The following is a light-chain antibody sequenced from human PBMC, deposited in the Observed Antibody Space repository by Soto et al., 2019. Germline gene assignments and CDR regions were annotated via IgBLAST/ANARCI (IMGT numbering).Light chain of an antibody. V-gene: IGKV4-1*01. J-gene: IGKJ1*01. Sequence: IVMTQSPDSLAVSLGERATINCKSSQSVLYSSTNKNYLALYQQKPGQPPKLLIYWASTRESGVPDRFSGSGSGTDFTLTISSLQAEDVAVYYCQQYYSTPWTFGQGTKVEIK. CDR3: QQYYSTPWT. CDR1: QSVLYSSTNKNY. CDR2: WAS.